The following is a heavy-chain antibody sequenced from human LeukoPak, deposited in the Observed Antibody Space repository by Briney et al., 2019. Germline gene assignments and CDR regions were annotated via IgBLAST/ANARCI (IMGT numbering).Heavy chain of an antibody. D-gene: IGHD2-21*02. CDR1: GGTFSSYA. CDR2: IIPIFGTA. CDR3: ARDVVVTARYYYYGMDV. Sequence: VASVKVSCKASGGTFSSYAISWVRQAPGQGLEWMGGIIPIFGTANYAQKFQGRVTITADESTSTAYMELSSLRSEDTAVYYCARDVVVTARYYYYGMDVWGQGTTVTVS. V-gene: IGHV1-69*13. J-gene: IGHJ6*02.